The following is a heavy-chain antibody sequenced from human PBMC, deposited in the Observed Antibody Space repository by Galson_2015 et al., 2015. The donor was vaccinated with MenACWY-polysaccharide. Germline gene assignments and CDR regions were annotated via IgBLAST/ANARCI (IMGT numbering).Heavy chain of an antibody. CDR1: GFTFTSYA. D-gene: IGHD3-3*01. CDR2: IRSSGTNT. CDR3: AKDSTDLWSVAGRFDP. V-gene: IGHV3-23*01. Sequence: AMRLSCSASGFTFTSYAMSWVRQAPGKGLEWVSAIRSSGTNTYYADSVKGRFTISRDNSKNTLYLQMNSLSAEDTAVYYCAKDSTDLWSVAGRFDPWGQGTLVTVSS. J-gene: IGHJ5*02.